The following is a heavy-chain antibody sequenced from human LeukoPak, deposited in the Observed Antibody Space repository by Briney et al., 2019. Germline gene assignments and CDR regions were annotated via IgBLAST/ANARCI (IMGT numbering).Heavy chain of an antibody. CDR3: ARRNPLTQDAFDI. CDR1: GYSFTSYW. D-gene: IGHD2-21*02. CDR2: IYPGDSDT. V-gene: IGHV5-51*01. Sequence: GESLKISCKGSGYSFTSYWIAWVRQMPGKGLEWMDIIYPGDSDTTYSPSFQGQVTISVDKSISTAYLQWSSLKASDTAMYYCARRNPLTQDAFDIWGQGTMVTVSS. J-gene: IGHJ3*02.